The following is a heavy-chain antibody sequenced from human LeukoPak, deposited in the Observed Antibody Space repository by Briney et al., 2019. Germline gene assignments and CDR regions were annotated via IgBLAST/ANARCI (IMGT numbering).Heavy chain of an antibody. J-gene: IGHJ4*02. CDR2: ISGSGGST. Sequence: GGSPRLSCAASGFTFSSYAMSWVRQAPGKGLEWVSAISGSGGSTYYADSVKGRFTISRDNSKNTLYLQMNSLRAEDTAVYYCAKDQSYDILTGYTDYWGQGTLVTVSS. V-gene: IGHV3-23*01. CDR1: GFTFSSYA. D-gene: IGHD3-9*01. CDR3: AKDQSYDILTGYTDY.